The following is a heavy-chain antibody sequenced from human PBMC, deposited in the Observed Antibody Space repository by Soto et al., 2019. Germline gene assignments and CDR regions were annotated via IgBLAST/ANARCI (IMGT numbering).Heavy chain of an antibody. Sequence: EVRLVESEGGLVQPGGSLSLSCAASGFTFSYYWMHWVRQAPGQGLLWVSRIHSDGSSTTYADSVKGRFTISRDNAKNTVSLQMNSLRVEDTGVYFCARGGRGAFGLWGQGTMVTVSS. J-gene: IGHJ3*01. CDR1: GFTFSYYW. D-gene: IGHD2-15*01. CDR2: IHSDGSST. CDR3: ARGGRGAFGL. V-gene: IGHV3-74*01.